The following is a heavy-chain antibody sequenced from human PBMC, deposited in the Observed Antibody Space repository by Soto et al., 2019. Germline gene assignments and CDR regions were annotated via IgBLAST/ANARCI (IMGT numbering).Heavy chain of an antibody. J-gene: IGHJ5*02. Sequence: SETLSLTCTVSGGSISSYYWSWIRQPPGKGLEWIGYIYYSGSTNYNPSLKSRVTISVDTSKNQFSLKLSSVTAADTAVYYCARLYCSGGSWYPTWYNWFDPWGQGTLVTVSS. V-gene: IGHV4-59*01. D-gene: IGHD2-15*01. CDR3: ARLYCSGGSWYPTWYNWFDP. CDR1: GGSISSYY. CDR2: IYYSGST.